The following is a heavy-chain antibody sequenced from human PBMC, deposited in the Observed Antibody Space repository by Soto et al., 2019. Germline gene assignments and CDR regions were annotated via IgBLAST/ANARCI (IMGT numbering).Heavy chain of an antibody. V-gene: IGHV4-38-2*01. J-gene: IGHJ5*02. CDR1: AYSISSGYY. D-gene: IGHD6-19*01. Sequence: SETLSLTCAVSAYSISSGYYWGWIRQPPGKGLEWIGSIYHSGSTYYNPSLKSRVTISVDTSENQFSLKLSSVTAADPAVYYCARALPYSSRCNGFNWFDTWGQGTLVTVSS. CDR3: ARALPYSSRCNGFNWFDT. CDR2: IYHSGST.